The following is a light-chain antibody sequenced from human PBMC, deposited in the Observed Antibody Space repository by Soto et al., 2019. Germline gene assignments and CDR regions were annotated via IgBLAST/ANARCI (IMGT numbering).Light chain of an antibody. Sequence: EIVLTQSPATQSVSPGETATHSCRASQSLYTNLAWYQQKPGQTPRVLIYAASTRATGIPGRFTGIGSGTEFTLTISSLQSEDFAVYYCQQYHQWPITFGQGTRLEI. J-gene: IGKJ5*01. V-gene: IGKV3-15*01. CDR1: QSLYTN. CDR2: AAS. CDR3: QQYHQWPIT.